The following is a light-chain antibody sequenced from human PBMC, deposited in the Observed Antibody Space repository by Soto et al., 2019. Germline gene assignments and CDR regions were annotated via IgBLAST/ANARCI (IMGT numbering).Light chain of an antibody. CDR3: QQYGTSSRT. J-gene: IGKJ1*01. CDR1: QSVSSSS. CDR2: GAS. Sequence: EILMTQSPSTLTVSPGERATLSCRASQSVSSSSLAWYQQKPGQAPRLLMYGASSRATGIPERFSGSGSGTDFTLTISRLEPEDFALYYCQQYGTSSRTFGQGTKVDIK. V-gene: IGKV3-20*01.